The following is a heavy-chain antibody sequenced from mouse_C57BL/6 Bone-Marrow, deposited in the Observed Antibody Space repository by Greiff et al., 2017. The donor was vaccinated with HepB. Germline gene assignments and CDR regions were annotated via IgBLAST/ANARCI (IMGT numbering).Heavy chain of an antibody. J-gene: IGHJ2*01. CDR1: GFNITNTY. CDR3: ATFITTVVALDY. D-gene: IGHD1-1*01. CDR2: IDPANGNT. Sequence: EVQLQQSVAELVRPGASVKLSCTASGFNITNTYMHWVKQRPEQGLEWIGRIDPANGNTKYDPKFKGKATITADTSSNTAYLHLSSLTSEDTAIYYCATFITTVVALDYWGQGSTRTVSS. V-gene: IGHV14-3*01.